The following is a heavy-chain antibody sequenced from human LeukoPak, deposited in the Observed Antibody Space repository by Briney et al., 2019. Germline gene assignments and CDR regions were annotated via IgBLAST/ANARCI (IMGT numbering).Heavy chain of an antibody. Sequence: GGSLRLSCAASGFTFSSYAMSWVRQAPGKGLEWVSAISGSGGSTYYADSVKGRFTISRDNSKNTLYLQMNSLRAEDTAVYYCAKAQAYCSSTSCYPDYWGQGTLVTVSS. D-gene: IGHD2-2*01. CDR2: ISGSGGST. V-gene: IGHV3-23*01. CDR3: AKAQAYCSSTSCYPDY. CDR1: GFTFSSYA. J-gene: IGHJ4*02.